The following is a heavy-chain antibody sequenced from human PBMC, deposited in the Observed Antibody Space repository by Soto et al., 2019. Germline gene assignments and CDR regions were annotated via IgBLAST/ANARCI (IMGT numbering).Heavy chain of an antibody. D-gene: IGHD3-9*01. Sequence: QITLKESGPTLVRPTQTLTLTCAFSGFSLSTSGVGVGWIRQPPGKALEWLAVIFWDDSKHYSPSLRSRITITKDTSKNQVVLTMTNIDPMDTGTYYCAHKGPEDWPLDYWGQGTLVTVSS. CDR3: AHKGPEDWPLDY. CDR1: GFSLSTSGVG. CDR2: IFWDDSK. J-gene: IGHJ4*02. V-gene: IGHV2-5*02.